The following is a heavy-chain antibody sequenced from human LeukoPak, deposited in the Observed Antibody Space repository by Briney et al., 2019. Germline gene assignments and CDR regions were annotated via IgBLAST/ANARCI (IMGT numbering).Heavy chain of an antibody. CDR3: AGYYYDSSGYYLTGFYFDY. D-gene: IGHD3-22*01. Sequence: PGGSLRLSCAASGFTFSSYAMSWVRQAPGKGLEWVSAISGSGGSTYYADSVKGRFTISRDNSKNTLYLQMNSLRAEDTAVYYCAGYYYDSSGYYLTGFYFDYWGQGTLVTVSS. J-gene: IGHJ4*02. V-gene: IGHV3-23*01. CDR2: ISGSGGST. CDR1: GFTFSSYA.